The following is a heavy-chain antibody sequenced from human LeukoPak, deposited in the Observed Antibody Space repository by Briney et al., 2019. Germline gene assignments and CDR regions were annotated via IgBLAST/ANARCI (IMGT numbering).Heavy chain of an antibody. Sequence: QSGGSLRLSCAASGFTFSSYAMHWVRQAPGKGLEWVAVISYDGSNKYYADSVKGRFTISRDNSKNTLYLQMNSLRAEDTAVYYCAVVTATTFDYWGQGTLVTVSS. J-gene: IGHJ4*02. D-gene: IGHD2-21*02. CDR1: GFTFSSYA. CDR3: AVVTATTFDY. CDR2: ISYDGSNK. V-gene: IGHV3-30-3*01.